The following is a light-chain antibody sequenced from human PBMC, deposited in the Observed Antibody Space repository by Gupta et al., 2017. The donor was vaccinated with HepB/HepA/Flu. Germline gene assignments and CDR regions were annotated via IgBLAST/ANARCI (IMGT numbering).Light chain of an antibody. CDR1: NSNIGAGFD. Sequence: SVLTQPPSVSGAPAHSVTISCTGSNSNIGAGFDVHWYQLLVGTAPKLLIYGTSNRPSGVPARFSGSKSGTSASLAITGLQAEDEADYYCQSYGSRLSGPGIFGGGTKLTVL. CDR2: GTS. CDR3: QSYGSRLSGPGI. J-gene: IGLJ2*01. V-gene: IGLV1-40*01.